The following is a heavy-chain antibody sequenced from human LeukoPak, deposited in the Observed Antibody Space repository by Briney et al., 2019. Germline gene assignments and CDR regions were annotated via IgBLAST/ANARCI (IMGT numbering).Heavy chain of an antibody. Sequence: SETLSLTCAVYGGSFSGYYWSWIRQPPGKGLEWIGEINHSGSTNYNPSLKSRVTISVDTSKNQFSLKLSSVTAADTAVYYCARTRSFYYGSGSYYPGFLNPKRVDAFDIWGQGTMATVSS. D-gene: IGHD3-10*01. V-gene: IGHV4-34*01. CDR3: ARTRSFYYGSGSYYPGFLNPKRVDAFDI. CDR2: INHSGST. CDR1: GGSFSGYY. J-gene: IGHJ3*02.